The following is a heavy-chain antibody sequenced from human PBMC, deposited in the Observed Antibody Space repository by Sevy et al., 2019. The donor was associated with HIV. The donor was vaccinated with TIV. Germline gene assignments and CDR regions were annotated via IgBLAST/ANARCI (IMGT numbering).Heavy chain of an antibody. CDR1: GFTLNNAW. Sequence: GGSLRLSCAASGFTLNNAWMSWVRQAPGKGLEWVGRIKSKIDGATRDFAAPVKGRFAISRDDSKNTLYLQMNSLKTEDTAVYYCTAGVGTSDFDYWGRGVLVTVSS. CDR3: TAGVGTSDFDY. CDR2: IKSKIDGATR. D-gene: IGHD1-26*01. V-gene: IGHV3-15*01. J-gene: IGHJ4*02.